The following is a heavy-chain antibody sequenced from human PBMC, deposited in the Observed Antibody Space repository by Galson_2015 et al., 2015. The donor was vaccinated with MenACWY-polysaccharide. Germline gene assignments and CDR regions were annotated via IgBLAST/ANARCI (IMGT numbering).Heavy chain of an antibody. V-gene: IGHV3-7*01. CDR1: GFTFSSYW. D-gene: IGHD2-2*01. J-gene: IGHJ2*01. CDR2: IKQDGSEK. Sequence: SLRLSCAASGFTFSSYWMSWVRQAPGKGLEWVANIKQDGSEKYYVDSVKGRFTISRDNAKNSLYLQMNSLRAEDTAVYYCARDLGCSSTSCYFFLIRGPFWYFDLWGRGTLVTVSS. CDR3: ARDLGCSSTSCYFFLIRGPFWYFDL.